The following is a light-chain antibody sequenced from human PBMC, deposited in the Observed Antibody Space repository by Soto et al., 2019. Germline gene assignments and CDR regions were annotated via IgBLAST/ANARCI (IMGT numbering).Light chain of an antibody. V-gene: IGLV2-14*01. CDR2: EVS. CDR3: SSYTSSATWV. J-gene: IGLJ3*02. CDR1: GSNVGGYDY. Sequence: QSVLTQPASVSGSPGQSITISCTGTGSNVGGYDYVSWYQQHPGKAPKLMISEVSNRPSGVSNRFSGFKSDNTASLTISGLQTEDEADYYCSSYTSSATWVFGGGTKLTVL.